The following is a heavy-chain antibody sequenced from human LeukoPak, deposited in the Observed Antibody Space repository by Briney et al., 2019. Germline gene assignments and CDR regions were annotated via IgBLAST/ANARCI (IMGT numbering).Heavy chain of an antibody. CDR2: TVVGSGNT. D-gene: IGHD3-10*01. CDR3: ARDRWLLWFGELLKFDP. V-gene: IGHV1-58*01. CDR1: GFTFTSSA. J-gene: IGHJ5*02. Sequence: SVKVSCKASGFTFTSSAVQWVRQARGQRLEWIGWTVVGSGNTNYAQKFQERVTITRDMSTSTAYMELSSLRSEDTAVYYCARDRWLLWFGELLKFDPWGQGTLVTVSS.